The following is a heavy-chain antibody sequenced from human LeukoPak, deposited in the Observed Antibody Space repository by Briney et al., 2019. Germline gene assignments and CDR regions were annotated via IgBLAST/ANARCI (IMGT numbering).Heavy chain of an antibody. V-gene: IGHV4-38-2*01. Sequence: SETLSLTCAVSGFSLSSHSYWGWVRQTPGKRLEGIGSIYYSGSTSYNSSLISRLTISLDPSKSQFSLRLTSVTAADTATYYCAQVTTIRAPTQYSFDQWGQGTLVTVSS. CDR2: IYYSGST. J-gene: IGHJ4*02. CDR1: GFSLSSHSY. D-gene: IGHD5-12*01. CDR3: AQVTTIRAPTQYSFDQ.